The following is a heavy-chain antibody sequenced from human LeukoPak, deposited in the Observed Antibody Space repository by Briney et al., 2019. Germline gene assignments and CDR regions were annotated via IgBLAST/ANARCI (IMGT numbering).Heavy chain of an antibody. CDR1: GGSISSGSYY. Sequence: SETLSLTCTVSGGSISSGSYYWSWIRQPAGKGLEWIGRIYTSGSTNYDPSLKSRVTISVDTSKNQFSLKLSSVTAADTAVYYCARLSSDGYNPLTYWGQGTLVTVSS. D-gene: IGHD5-24*01. J-gene: IGHJ4*02. CDR2: IYTSGST. CDR3: ARLSSDGYNPLTY. V-gene: IGHV4-61*02.